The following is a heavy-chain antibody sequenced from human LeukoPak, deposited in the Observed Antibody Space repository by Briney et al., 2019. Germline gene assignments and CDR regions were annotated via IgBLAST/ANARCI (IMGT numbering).Heavy chain of an antibody. D-gene: IGHD2-2*01. CDR2: ISSSSSYI. CDR1: GFTFSSYS. CDR3: ASGVAIVVGMDV. J-gene: IGHJ6*02. Sequence: GGSLRVSCAASGFTFSSYSMNWVRQAPGKGLEWVSSISSSSSYIYYADSVKGRFTISRDNAKNSLYLQMNSLRAEDTAVYYCASGVAIVVGMDVWGQGTTLTVSS. V-gene: IGHV3-21*01.